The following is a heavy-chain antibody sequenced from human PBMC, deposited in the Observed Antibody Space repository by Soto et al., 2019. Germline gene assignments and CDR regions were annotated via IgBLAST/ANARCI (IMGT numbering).Heavy chain of an antibody. V-gene: IGHV3-11*05. CDR1: GFTFSDYY. CDR2: ISSSSSYT. Sequence: PGGSLRLSCAASGFTFSDYYMSWIRQAPGKGLEWVSYISSSSSYTNYADSVKGRFTISRDNAKNSLYLQMNSLRAEDTAVYYCARDLGYYGSDLFMAVWGQGATVTVSS. J-gene: IGHJ6*02. CDR3: ARDLGYYGSDLFMAV. D-gene: IGHD3-10*01.